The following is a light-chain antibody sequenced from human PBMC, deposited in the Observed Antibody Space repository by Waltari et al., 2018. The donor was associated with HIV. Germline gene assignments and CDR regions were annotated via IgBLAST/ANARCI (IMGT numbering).Light chain of an antibody. Sequence: QSVLTQPPSVSGAPGQRVTISCTGSSSNIGAGYDVHWYQQLPGTAPQLLIYDNNHRPSGVPDRFSVSKAGTSASLAITGLQAEDEADYYCQSYDSSLRGYVFGTGTKVTVL. CDR3: QSYDSSLRGYV. V-gene: IGLV1-40*01. J-gene: IGLJ1*01. CDR2: DNN. CDR1: SSNIGAGYD.